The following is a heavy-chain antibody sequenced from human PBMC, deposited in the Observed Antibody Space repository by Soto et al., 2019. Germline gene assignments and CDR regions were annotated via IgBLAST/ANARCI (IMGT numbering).Heavy chain of an antibody. V-gene: IGHV4-59*01. CDR2: IYYSGST. Sequence: PSETLSLTCTVSGGSISSYYWSWIRQPPGKGLEWIGYIYYSGSTNYNPSLKSRVTISVDTSKNQFSLKLSSVTAADTAVYYCARDGPVRGVLYYYYGMDVWGQGTTVTVSS. CDR3: ARDGPVRGVLYYYYGMDV. D-gene: IGHD3-10*01. J-gene: IGHJ6*02. CDR1: GGSISSYY.